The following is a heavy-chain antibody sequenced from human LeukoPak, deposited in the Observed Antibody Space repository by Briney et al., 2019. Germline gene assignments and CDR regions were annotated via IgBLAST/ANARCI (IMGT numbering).Heavy chain of an antibody. CDR2: INHSGST. J-gene: IGHJ4*02. CDR3: ARQGGYYGSGSQVQFDY. CDR1: GGSFSGYY. D-gene: IGHD3-10*01. V-gene: IGHV4-34*01. Sequence: PSETLSLTCAVYGGSFSGYYWSWIRQPPGKGLEWIGEINHSGSTNYNPSLKSRVTISVDTSKNQFSLKLSSVTAADTAVYYCARQGGYYGSGSQVQFDYWGQGTLVTVSS.